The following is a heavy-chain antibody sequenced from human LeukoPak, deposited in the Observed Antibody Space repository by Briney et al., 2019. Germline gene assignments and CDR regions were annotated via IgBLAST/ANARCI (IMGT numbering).Heavy chain of an antibody. J-gene: IGHJ3*02. CDR1: GESFSGYF. CDR3: AKTGYSSGWVAFDI. V-gene: IGHV4-34*01. CDR2: INHSGST. Sequence: SETLSLTCAVYGESFSGYFWSWIRQPPGKGLEWIGEINHSGSTNYNPSLKSRVTISVDTSKNQFSLKLSSVTAADTAVYYCAKTGYSSGWVAFDIWGQGTMVTVSS. D-gene: IGHD6-19*01.